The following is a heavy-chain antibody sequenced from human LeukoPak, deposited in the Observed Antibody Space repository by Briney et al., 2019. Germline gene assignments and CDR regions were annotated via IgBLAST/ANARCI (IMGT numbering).Heavy chain of an antibody. D-gene: IGHD2-15*01. Sequence: ASVKVSCKASGYTFTSYGISWVRQAPGQGLEWMGWISAYNGNTNYAQKLQGRVTMTTDTSTSTAYMELRSLRSDDTAVYYCARVSVVVVAASYNWFDPWGQGTLVTVSS. V-gene: IGHV1-18*01. CDR3: ARVSVVVVAASYNWFDP. CDR1: GYTFTSYG. J-gene: IGHJ5*02. CDR2: ISAYNGNT.